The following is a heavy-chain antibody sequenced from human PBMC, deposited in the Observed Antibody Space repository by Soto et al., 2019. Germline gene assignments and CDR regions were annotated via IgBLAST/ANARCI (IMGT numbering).Heavy chain of an antibody. V-gene: IGHV3-73*01. CDR1: GFTFSGSA. J-gene: IGHJ6*03. CDR3: SVTTVTTPHYYMDV. CDR2: IRGKANSYGT. D-gene: IGHD4-17*01. Sequence: GGSLRLSCAASGFTFSGSAIHWVRQASGKGLEWIGRIRGKANSYGTAYAASVKGRFTISRDDSKNTSYLQMDSLNTEDTAVYYCSVTTVTTPHYYMDVWGSGTTVTVSS.